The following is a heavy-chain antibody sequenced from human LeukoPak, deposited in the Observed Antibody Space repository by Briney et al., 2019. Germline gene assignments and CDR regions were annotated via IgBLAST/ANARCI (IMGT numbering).Heavy chain of an antibody. D-gene: IGHD6-13*01. CDR3: ETMYYSSTWFDY. Sequence: GGSLRLSCAASGITFTNYVMHWVRQAPGQGLEWVTVISYDGSNQYYAESVKGRFTISRDNSKNTLYLQMNSLRGEDTAVYYCETMYYSSTWFDYWGQGTLVTVSS. J-gene: IGHJ4*02. CDR1: GITFTNYV. CDR2: ISYDGSNQ. V-gene: IGHV3-30*03.